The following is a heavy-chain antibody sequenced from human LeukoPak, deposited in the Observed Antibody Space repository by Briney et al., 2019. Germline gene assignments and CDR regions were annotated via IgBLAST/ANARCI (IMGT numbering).Heavy chain of an antibody. CDR1: GFTFSSYW. CDR2: IKQDGSEK. V-gene: IGHV3-7*01. Sequence: GGSLRLSCAASGFTFSSYWMSWVRQAPGKGLEWVANIKQDGSEKYYVDSVKSRFTISRDNAKNSLYLQMNSLRAEDTAVYYCARGFEGATFRYWGQGTLVTVSS. CDR3: ARGFEGATFRY. J-gene: IGHJ4*02. D-gene: IGHD1-26*01.